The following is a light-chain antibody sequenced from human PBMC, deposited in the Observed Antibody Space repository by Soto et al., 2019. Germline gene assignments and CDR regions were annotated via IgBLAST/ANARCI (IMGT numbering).Light chain of an antibody. CDR2: DAS. CDR1: QTVSSSL. J-gene: IGKJ4*01. CDR3: QQYGSAPLT. V-gene: IGKV3-20*01. Sequence: EIVLTQSPGTLSLSPGESATLSCRASQTVSSSLLAWYQQKPGRAPRLLIYDASSRATGIPGRFSGSGSGTGFTLTISRLEPEDFAVYYGQQYGSAPLTFGGGTKVEIK.